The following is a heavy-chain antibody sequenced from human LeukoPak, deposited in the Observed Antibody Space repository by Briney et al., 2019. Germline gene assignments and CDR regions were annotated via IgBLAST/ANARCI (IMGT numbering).Heavy chain of an antibody. V-gene: IGHV4-59*11. CDR3: ARDLVTVTKGFDI. CDR2: ISYIGTT. D-gene: IGHD4-17*01. Sequence: SETLSLTCAVSGDSFSSHYWTWIRQAPGRGLEWIGYISYIGTTNYNPSLKSRVAISIDTTKNQFSLKLTSVTTADTAVYYCARDLVTVTKGFDIWGLGTMVSVSS. J-gene: IGHJ3*02. CDR1: GDSFSSHY.